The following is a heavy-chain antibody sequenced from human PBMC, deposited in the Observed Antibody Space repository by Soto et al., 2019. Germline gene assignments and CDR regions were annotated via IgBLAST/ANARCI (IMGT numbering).Heavy chain of an antibody. CDR2: ISGSGGST. V-gene: IGHV3-23*01. J-gene: IGHJ6*02. D-gene: IGHD6-6*01. CDR1: GFTFSSYA. Sequence: VGSLRLSCAASGFTFSSYAMSWVRQAPGKGLEWVSAISGSGGSTYYADSVKGRFTISRDNSKNTLYLQMSSLRAEDTAVYYCAKREYSSSRGKDYYGMDVWGQGSTVTVSS. CDR3: AKREYSSSRGKDYYGMDV.